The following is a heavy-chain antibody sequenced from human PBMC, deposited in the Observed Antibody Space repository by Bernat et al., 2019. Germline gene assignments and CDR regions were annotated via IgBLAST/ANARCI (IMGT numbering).Heavy chain of an antibody. CDR2: IWYDGSNK. CDR1: GFTFSSYG. CDR3: ARDGYSSSWELDY. J-gene: IGHJ4*02. V-gene: IGHV3-33*01. D-gene: IGHD6-13*01. Sequence: QVQLVESGGGVVQPGRSLRLSRAASGFTFSSYGMHWVRQAPGKGLEWVAVIWYDGSNKYYADSVKGRFTISRDNSKNTLYLQMNSLRAEDTAVYYCARDGYSSSWELDYWGQGTLVTVSS.